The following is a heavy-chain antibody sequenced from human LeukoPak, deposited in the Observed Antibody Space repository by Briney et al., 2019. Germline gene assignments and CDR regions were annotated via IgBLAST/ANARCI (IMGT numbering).Heavy chain of an antibody. Sequence: ASVKVSCKASGYTFTGYYMHWVRQAPGQGLEWMGWINPNSGGTNYAQKFQGRVTMTRDTSISTAYMELSRLRSDDTAVYYCAKDTTRWFGELSPIWGQGTLVTVSS. D-gene: IGHD3-10*01. J-gene: IGHJ4*02. CDR2: INPNSGGT. CDR3: AKDTTRWFGELSPI. V-gene: IGHV1-2*02. CDR1: GYTFTGYY.